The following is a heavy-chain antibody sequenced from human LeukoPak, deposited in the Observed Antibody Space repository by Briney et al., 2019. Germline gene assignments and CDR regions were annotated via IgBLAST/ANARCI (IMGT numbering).Heavy chain of an antibody. Sequence: PGGSLRLSCTASGFTFSGSLMSWVRQAPGKGLEWVANITPDGSVQYYVDSVKGRFTISRDNAKNSLYLQMNSLRAEDTAVYYCARDSGSRAFDIWGQGTMVTVSS. J-gene: IGHJ3*02. CDR3: ARDSGSRAFDI. V-gene: IGHV3-7*01. CDR2: ITPDGSVQ. CDR1: GFTFSGSL. D-gene: IGHD2-15*01.